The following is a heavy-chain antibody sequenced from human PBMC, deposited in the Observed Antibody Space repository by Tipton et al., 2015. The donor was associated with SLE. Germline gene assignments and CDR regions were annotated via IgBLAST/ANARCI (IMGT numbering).Heavy chain of an antibody. J-gene: IGHJ3*01. V-gene: IGHV4-59*12. CDR3: ARSRLYPGPDAFDV. D-gene: IGHD3-10*01. CDR1: GGSISSNY. Sequence: TLSLTCSVSGGSISSNYWIWIRQPPGKGLEWIGYISDGGGTNYNPSLKSRVTISVDTSKNQFSLNLRSLTAADTAVYYCARSRLYPGPDAFDVWGQGTMVTVSS. CDR2: ISDGGGT.